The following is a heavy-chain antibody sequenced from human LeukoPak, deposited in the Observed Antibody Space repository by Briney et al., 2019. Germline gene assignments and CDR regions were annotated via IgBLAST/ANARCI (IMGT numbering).Heavy chain of an antibody. CDR1: GFTFSSYA. CDR3: AKDRSGCSSTSCYFGRWFDP. D-gene: IGHD2-2*01. V-gene: IGHV3-23*01. J-gene: IGHJ5*02. CDR2: ISGSGGST. Sequence: GGSLRLSCAASGFTFSSYAMSWVRQAPGKGLEWVSAISGSGGSTYYADSVKGRFTISRDNSENTLYLQMNSLRAEDTAVYYCAKDRSGCSSTSCYFGRWFDPWGQGTLVTVSS.